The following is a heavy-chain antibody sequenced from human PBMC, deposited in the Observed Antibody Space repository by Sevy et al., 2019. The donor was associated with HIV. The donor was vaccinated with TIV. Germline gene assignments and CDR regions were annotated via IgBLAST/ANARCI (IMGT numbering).Heavy chain of an antibody. CDR1: GFTFNTHA. CDR3: AKALNPALESMIEVVLRTLKGFDV. J-gene: IGHJ3*01. CDR2: ISGPGLST. V-gene: IGHV3-23*01. Sequence: GGSLRLSCAASGFTFNTHAMTWVRQAPGKGLEWVSVISGPGLSTYYADSVKGRFTISRDHSKNTLYLQMNSLRADDTATYYCAKALNPALESMIEVVLRTLKGFDVWGQGTMVTVSS. D-gene: IGHD3-22*01.